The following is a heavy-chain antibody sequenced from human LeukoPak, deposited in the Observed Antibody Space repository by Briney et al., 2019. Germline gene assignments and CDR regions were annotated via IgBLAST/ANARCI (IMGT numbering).Heavy chain of an antibody. Sequence: SETLSLTCAVSGYSISSGYYWGWIRQPPGKGLEWIGSIYHSGSTYYNPSLKSRVTISVDTSKNQFSLKLSSVTAADTAVYYCARDRRGYYGSGSYSWFDPWGQGTLVTVSS. D-gene: IGHD3-10*01. V-gene: IGHV4-38-2*02. J-gene: IGHJ5*02. CDR1: GYSISSGYY. CDR2: IYHSGST. CDR3: ARDRRGYYGSGSYSWFDP.